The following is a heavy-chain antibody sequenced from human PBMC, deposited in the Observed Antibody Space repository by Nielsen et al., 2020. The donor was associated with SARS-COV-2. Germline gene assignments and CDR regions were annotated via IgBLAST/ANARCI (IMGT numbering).Heavy chain of an antibody. CDR2: IYSGGST. V-gene: IGHV3-53*01. Sequence: GGPLRLSCAASGFTVSSNYMSWVRQAPGKGLEWVSVIYSGGSTYYADSVKGRFTISRDNSKNTLYLQMNSLGADDTAIYYCTRRVAGGTMDVWGQGTTVTVSS. D-gene: IGHD6-19*01. CDR1: GFTVSSNY. CDR3: TRRVAGGTMDV. J-gene: IGHJ6*02.